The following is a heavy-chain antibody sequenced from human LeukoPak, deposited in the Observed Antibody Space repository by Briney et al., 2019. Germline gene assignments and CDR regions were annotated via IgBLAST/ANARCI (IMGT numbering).Heavy chain of an antibody. CDR2: ISYDGKNK. CDR3: AKERLSGYSYGYRFDH. D-gene: IGHD5-18*01. CDR1: GFTFSSYG. Sequence: GRSLRLSCAVSGFTFSSYGMDWVRQAPGKGLEWVSVISYDGKNKYYADSVKGRFTISRDNSKNTLYLQMNSLRAEDTAVYYCAKERLSGYSYGYRFDHWSQGTLVTVSS. V-gene: IGHV3-30*18. J-gene: IGHJ4*02.